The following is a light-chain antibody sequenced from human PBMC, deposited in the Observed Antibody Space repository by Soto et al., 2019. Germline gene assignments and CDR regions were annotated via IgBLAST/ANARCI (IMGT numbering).Light chain of an antibody. J-gene: IGKJ4*01. CDR1: QSVSSS. V-gene: IGKV3-11*01. Sequence: ETVLTQSPATLSLSPGDTATPSCRASQSVSSSLAWYQQKPGQSPRLLIYDASSRATGIPARFSGSGSGTDFTLTSSSLEPEDFAVYYCQQRTNWPLTFGGGPKVEIK. CDR3: QQRTNWPLT. CDR2: DAS.